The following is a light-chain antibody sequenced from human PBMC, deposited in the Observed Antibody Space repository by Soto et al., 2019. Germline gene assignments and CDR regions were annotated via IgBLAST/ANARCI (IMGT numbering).Light chain of an antibody. CDR1: SSNIGAGYD. Sequence: QSVLTQPPSVSGAPGQRVTISCTGSSSNIGAGYDVHWYQQLPGTAPKLLIYGNSNRPSGVPDRFSGSKSGTSASLAITGLQAEDEADYYSQSSDSSLSCSKVFGTGSNVNDL. V-gene: IGLV1-40*01. J-gene: IGLJ1*01. CDR2: GNS. CDR3: QSSDSSLSCSKV.